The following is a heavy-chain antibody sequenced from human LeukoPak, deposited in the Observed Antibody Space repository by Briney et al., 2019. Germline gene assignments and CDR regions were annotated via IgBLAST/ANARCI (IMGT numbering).Heavy chain of an antibody. CDR1: GFTFSSYE. J-gene: IGHJ4*02. CDR3: ARGTPGYNYV. V-gene: IGHV3-48*03. D-gene: IGHD5-18*01. CDR2: ISSSGSTI. Sequence: GGSLRLSCAASGFTFSSYEMNWVRQAPGKGLEWVSYISSSGSTIYYADSVKGRFTISRDNSKNMVYLQINSLRAEDTAVYYCARGTPGYNYVRGQGTLVTVSS.